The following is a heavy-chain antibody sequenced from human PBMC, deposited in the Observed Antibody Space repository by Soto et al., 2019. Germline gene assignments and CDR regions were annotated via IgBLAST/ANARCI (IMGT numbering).Heavy chain of an antibody. CDR3: ARVNGSIKSYVDY. J-gene: IGHJ4*02. CDR2: ISGSGGST. V-gene: IGHV3-23*01. D-gene: IGHD2-15*01. Sequence: EVQLLESGGGLVQPGGSLRLSCAASGFTFSTYAMTWVRQAPGKGLEWVSSISGSGGSTYHAESTKGRFTISRDSSKNTVFLQMNSLRDEDTAVYYCARVNGSIKSYVDYWGQGTLVTVSS. CDR1: GFTFSTYA.